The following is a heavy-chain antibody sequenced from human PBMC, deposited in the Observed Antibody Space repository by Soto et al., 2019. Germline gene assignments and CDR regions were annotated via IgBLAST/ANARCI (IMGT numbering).Heavy chain of an antibody. CDR2: IYPGDSDT. J-gene: IGHJ6*02. CDR3: ARQQYLVGGYGMDV. Sequence: PGESLKISCKGSGYSFISNWIVWVRQMPGKGLEWMGIIYPGDSDTRYSPSFQGQVTISVDKSISTAYLQWSTLKASDTAIYYCARQQYLVGGYGMDVWGQGTTLTVSS. V-gene: IGHV5-51*01. CDR1: GYSFISNW. D-gene: IGHD4-4*01.